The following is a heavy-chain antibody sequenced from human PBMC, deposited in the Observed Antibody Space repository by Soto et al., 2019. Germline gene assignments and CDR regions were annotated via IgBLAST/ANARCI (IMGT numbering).Heavy chain of an antibody. J-gene: IGHJ6*02. CDR3: AHSLPPWGGMDV. Sequence: QITXKESXXXLVKPTQTLTLTCTFSGFSLSTSGVGVGWIRQPPGKALEWLALIYWDDDKRYSPSLKSRLTIPNDTPKNQVVLTMTNMDPVDTATYYCAHSLPPWGGMDVWGPGTTVTVSS. CDR1: GFSLSTSGVG. CDR2: IYWDDDK. V-gene: IGHV2-5*02. D-gene: IGHD7-27*01.